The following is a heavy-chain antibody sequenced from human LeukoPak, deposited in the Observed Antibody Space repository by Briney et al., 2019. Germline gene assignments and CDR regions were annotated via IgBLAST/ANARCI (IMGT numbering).Heavy chain of an antibody. CDR2: INDSGRA. D-gene: IGHD1-7*01. CDR1: GGSFSNYY. J-gene: IGHJ6*03. V-gene: IGHV4-34*01. CDR3: ARRWNYGRNYYIDV. Sequence: PSETLSLTCAVYGGSFSNYYWSWIRQPPGKGLEWLAEINDSGRANYNPSLMSRVTVSVDTSKNQFSLRLTSVTATDTAVYYCARRWNYGRNYYIDVWGKGATFSVSS.